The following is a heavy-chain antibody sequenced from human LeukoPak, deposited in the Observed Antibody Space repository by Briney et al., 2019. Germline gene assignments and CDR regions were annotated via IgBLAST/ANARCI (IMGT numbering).Heavy chain of an antibody. V-gene: IGHV3-21*01. CDR2: ISSSSSYI. D-gene: IGHD1-26*01. CDR1: GFTFSVYG. Sequence: GGSLRLSCAASGFTFSVYGLNWVRQAPGKGLEWVSSISSSSSYIYYGDSVEGRFTISRDNAKKSLYLQMNSLRAEDTAVYYCARSYSGSYNDASDIWGQGTMVTVSS. J-gene: IGHJ3*02. CDR3: ARSYSGSYNDASDI.